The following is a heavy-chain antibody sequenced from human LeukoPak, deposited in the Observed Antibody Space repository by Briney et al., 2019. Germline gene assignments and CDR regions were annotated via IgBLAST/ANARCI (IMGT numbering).Heavy chain of an antibody. J-gene: IGHJ4*02. CDR2: ISWNSGSI. CDR3: AKDARFYSTDYYFDY. V-gene: IGHV3-9*01. D-gene: IGHD6-13*01. CDR1: GFTFDDYA. Sequence: GGSLRLSCAASGFTFDDYAMHWVRQAPGKGLEWVSCISWNSGSIGYADSVKGRFTISRDNAKNSLYLQMNSLRAEDTALYYCAKDARFYSTDYYFDYWGQGTLVTVSS.